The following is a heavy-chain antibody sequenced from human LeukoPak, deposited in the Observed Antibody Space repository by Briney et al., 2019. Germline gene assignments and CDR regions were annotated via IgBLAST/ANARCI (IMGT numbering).Heavy chain of an antibody. CDR3: ARRHDLGFDP. V-gene: IGHV5-51*01. Sequence: HGESLKISCKGSGYSFTNYWIGWVRQMPGKGLGWMGIIYPGDSDTRYSPSFQGQVTIPADKSIRPALPPGSSLKASDTAMYYCARRHDLGFDPWGQGTLVTVSS. J-gene: IGHJ5*02. CDR1: GYSFTNYW. CDR2: IYPGDSDT. D-gene: IGHD3-3*01.